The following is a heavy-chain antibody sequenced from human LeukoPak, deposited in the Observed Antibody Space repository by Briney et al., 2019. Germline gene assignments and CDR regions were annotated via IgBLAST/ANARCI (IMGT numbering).Heavy chain of an antibody. J-gene: IGHJ4*02. Sequence: GGSLRLSCAASGFTFSSYAMSWVRQAPGKGLEWVSAISGSGGSTYYADSVKGRFTISRDNSKNTLYLQMNSLRAEDTAVYYCTTDRGTGGELDYWGQGTLVTVSS. CDR3: TTDRGTGGELDY. V-gene: IGHV3-23*01. CDR1: GFTFSSYA. D-gene: IGHD3-16*01. CDR2: ISGSGGST.